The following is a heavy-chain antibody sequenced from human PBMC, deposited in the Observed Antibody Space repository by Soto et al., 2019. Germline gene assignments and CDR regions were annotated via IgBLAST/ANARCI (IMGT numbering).Heavy chain of an antibody. CDR1: GYTFTSFY. V-gene: IGHV1-46*01. J-gene: IGHJ4*02. CDR2: INPNGGST. D-gene: IGHD7-27*01. CDR3: ARGLTSGDY. Sequence: QVQLVQSGAEVKNPGASVKLSCKASGYTFTSFYIHWVRQAPGQGLEWMAIINPNGGSTNYAPNLQGRVTLTRDTSTNTVYIELSSLGSEDTAAYYCARGLTSGDYWGQGPLVTVSS.